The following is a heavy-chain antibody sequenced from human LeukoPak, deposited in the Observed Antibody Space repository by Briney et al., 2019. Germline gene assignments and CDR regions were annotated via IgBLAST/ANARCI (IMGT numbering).Heavy chain of an antibody. CDR3: ARDEAAAGRFDY. V-gene: IGHV1-8*01. J-gene: IGHJ4*02. CDR1: GYTFTSYD. CDR2: MNPNSGNT. D-gene: IGHD6-13*01. Sequence: ASVKVSCKASGYTFTSYDINWVRQATGQGLEWMGWMNPNSGNTGYAQKFQGRVTMTTDTSTSTAYMELRSLRSDDTAVYYCARDEAAAGRFDYWGQGTLVTVSS.